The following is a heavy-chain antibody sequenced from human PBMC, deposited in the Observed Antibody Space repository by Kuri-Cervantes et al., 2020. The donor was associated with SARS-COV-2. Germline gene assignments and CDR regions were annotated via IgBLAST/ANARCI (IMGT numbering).Heavy chain of an antibody. CDR3: ARDMIRGARAVLRGDI. Sequence: GGSLRLSCAASGFAFSSYFMSWVRQAPGKGLQWVSMISPSSSDMYYGDSVKGRFIISRDNAQDSLYLQMNSLRAEDTAVYYCARDMIRGARAVLRGDIWGQGTMVTVSS. CDR1: GFAFSSYF. CDR2: ISPSSSDM. D-gene: IGHD3-10*01. J-gene: IGHJ3*02. V-gene: IGHV3-21*01.